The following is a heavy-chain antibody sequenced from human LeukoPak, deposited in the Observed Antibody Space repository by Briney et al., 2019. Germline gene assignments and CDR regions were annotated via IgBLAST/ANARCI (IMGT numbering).Heavy chain of an antibody. CDR1: GGTFSSYT. CDR2: IIPILGIA. D-gene: IGHD1-1*01. J-gene: IGHJ4*02. CDR3: ATDPTTAGTTRFDY. Sequence: GASVKVSCKASGGTFSSYTISWVRQAPGQGLEWMGRIIPILGIANYAQKFQGRVTMTRDTSISTAYMELSRLTSDDTAVYYCATDPTTAGTTRFDYWGQGTLVTVSS. V-gene: IGHV1-69*04.